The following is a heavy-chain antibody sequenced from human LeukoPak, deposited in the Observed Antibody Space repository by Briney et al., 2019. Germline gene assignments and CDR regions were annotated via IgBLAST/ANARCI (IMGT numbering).Heavy chain of an antibody. CDR2: ISYDGSNK. Sequence: GGSLRLSCAASGFTFSSYGMHWVRQAPGKGLEWVAVISYDGSNKYYADSVKGRFTISRDNSKNTLYLQMNSLRAEDTAVYYCAKATGGDYSFDYWGQGTLVTVSS. D-gene: IGHD4-17*01. J-gene: IGHJ4*02. V-gene: IGHV3-30*18. CDR3: AKATGGDYSFDY. CDR1: GFTFSSYG.